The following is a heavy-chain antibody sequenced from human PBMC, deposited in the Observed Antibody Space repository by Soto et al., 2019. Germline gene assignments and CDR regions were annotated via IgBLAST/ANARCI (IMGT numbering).Heavy chain of an antibody. CDR3: AKGRSTMIVVVMDY. J-gene: IGHJ4*02. Sequence: GGSLRLSCVASGFNFDDSAMNWVRQVPGKGLEWVSGITWNSGHIRYADSVRGRFTISRDNAKKSLYLELNSLRPEDTALYYCAKGRSTMIVVVMDYWGQGTPVTVSS. D-gene: IGHD3-22*01. CDR2: ITWNSGHI. V-gene: IGHV3-9*01. CDR1: GFNFDDSA.